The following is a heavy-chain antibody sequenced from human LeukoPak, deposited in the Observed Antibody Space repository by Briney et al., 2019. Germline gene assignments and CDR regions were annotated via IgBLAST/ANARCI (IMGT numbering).Heavy chain of an antibody. V-gene: IGHV4-59*01. CDR1: GGSISSYY. J-gene: IGHJ5*02. D-gene: IGHD5-12*01. CDR2: IYYSGST. Sequence: PSETPSLTCTVSGGSISSYYWSWIRQPPGKGLEWIGYIYYSGSTNYNPSLKSRVTISVDTSKNQFSLKLSSVTAADTAVYYCARLRGWFDPWGQGTLVTVSS. CDR3: ARLRGWFDP.